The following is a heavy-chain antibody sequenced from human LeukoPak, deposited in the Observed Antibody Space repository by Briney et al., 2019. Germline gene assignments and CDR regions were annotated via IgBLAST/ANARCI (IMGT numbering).Heavy chain of an antibody. D-gene: IGHD3-10*01. V-gene: IGHV3-30*04. J-gene: IGHJ4*02. CDR3: ARDQGATLVRGVTPYLDY. Sequence: PGKSLRLSCAASGFTFSSYAMHWVRQAPGKGLEWVSIISYDGSEEKFADSVKGRFTISRDNSKNMVFLQMNSLRAEDTAVYYCARDQGATLVRGVTPYLDYWGQGTLVSVSS. CDR1: GFTFSSYA. CDR2: ISYDGSEE.